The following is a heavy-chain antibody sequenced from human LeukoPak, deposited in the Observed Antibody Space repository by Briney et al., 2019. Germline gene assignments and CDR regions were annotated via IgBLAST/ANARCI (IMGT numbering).Heavy chain of an antibody. Sequence: SETLSLTCAVYGGSFSGYYWSWIRQPPGKGLEWIGEINHSGSTNYNPSLKSRVTISVDTSKNQFSLKLSSVTAADTAVYYCARGMDYDSSGGVWGQGTLVTVSS. CDR3: ARGMDYDSSGGV. CDR1: GGSFSGYY. V-gene: IGHV4-34*01. J-gene: IGHJ4*02. D-gene: IGHD3-22*01. CDR2: INHSGST.